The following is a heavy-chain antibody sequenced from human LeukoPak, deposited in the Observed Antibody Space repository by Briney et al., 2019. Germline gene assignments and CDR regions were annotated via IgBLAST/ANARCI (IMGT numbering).Heavy chain of an antibody. CDR1: GFTFSSYS. CDR2: IWYDGSNK. CDR3: ARDRDGVVVPAAFNWFDP. V-gene: IGHV3-33*01. D-gene: IGHD2-2*01. J-gene: IGHJ5*02. Sequence: PGGSLRLSCAASGFTFSSYSMHWVRQAPGKGLEWVAVIWYDGSNKYYADSVKGRFTISRDNSKNTLYLQMNSLRAEDTAVYYCARDRDGVVVPAAFNWFDPWGQGTLVTVSS.